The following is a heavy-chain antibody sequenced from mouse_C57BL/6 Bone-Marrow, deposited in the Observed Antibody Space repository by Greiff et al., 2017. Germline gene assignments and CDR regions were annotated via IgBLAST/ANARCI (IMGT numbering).Heavy chain of an antibody. J-gene: IGHJ2*01. CDR3: ARVIYGNYVDY. CDR2: IDPSDSYT. V-gene: IGHV1-69*01. Sequence: VQLQQPGAELVMPGASVKLSCKASGYTFTSYWMHWVKQRPGQGLEWIGEIDPSDSYTNYNQKFKGKSTLTVDKSSSTAYMQLSGLTSEDSAVYYCARVIYGNYVDYWGQGTTLTVSS. D-gene: IGHD2-1*01. CDR1: GYTFTSYW.